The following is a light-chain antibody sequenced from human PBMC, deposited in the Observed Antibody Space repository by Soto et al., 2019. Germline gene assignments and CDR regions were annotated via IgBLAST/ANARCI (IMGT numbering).Light chain of an antibody. Sequence: DIQMTQSPSSLSASVGDRVTITCQASKDIKNYLNWYQQKPGKAPKLLIYAASILETGVPSRFSGSGSGTDFTFPISSLQPEDIATYYCQHYDDLPWTFGQGTKVAIK. V-gene: IGKV1-33*01. CDR1: KDIKNY. CDR2: AAS. CDR3: QHYDDLPWT. J-gene: IGKJ1*01.